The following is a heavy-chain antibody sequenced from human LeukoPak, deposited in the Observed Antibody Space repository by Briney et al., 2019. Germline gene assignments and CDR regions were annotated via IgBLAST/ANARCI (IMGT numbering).Heavy chain of an antibody. V-gene: IGHV4-61*02. CDR1: GGSISSGSYY. CDR2: IYTSGST. CDR3: ARDPTTSPFYDSSGYYDY. D-gene: IGHD3-22*01. Sequence: SETLSLTCTVSGGSISSGSYYWSWIRQPAGKGLEWIGRIYTSGSTNYNPSLKSRVTISVDTSKNQFSLKLSSVTAADTAVYYCARDPTTSPFYDSSGYYDYWGQGTLVTVSS. J-gene: IGHJ4*02.